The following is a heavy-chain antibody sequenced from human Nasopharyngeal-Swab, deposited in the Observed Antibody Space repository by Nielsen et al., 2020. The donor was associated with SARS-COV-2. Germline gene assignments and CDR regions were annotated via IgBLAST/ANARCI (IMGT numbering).Heavy chain of an antibody. CDR2: INNRGDDT. V-gene: IGHV3-23*01. J-gene: IGHJ4*02. CDR1: GFIFSNYA. D-gene: IGHD2-15*01. Sequence: GESLKISCAASGFIFSNYAMSWVRQAPGKGLEWVSTINNRGDDTYYADSVKGRFTISRDNSKNTLYLQMNSLRAEDTAVYYCARDQVATIDYWGQGTLVTVSS. CDR3: ARDQVATIDY.